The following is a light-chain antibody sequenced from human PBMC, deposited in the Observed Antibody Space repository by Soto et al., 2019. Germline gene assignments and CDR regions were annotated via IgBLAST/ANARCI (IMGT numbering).Light chain of an antibody. J-gene: IGLJ2*01. CDR2: RDS. Sequence: SYELTPPLSVSVALGQTARITCGGNNLGSKNVHWYQQKPGQAPVLVIYRDSNRPSGIPERFSGANSGNTAPLTISRAQAGDEADYYCQVWDSSTVVFGGGTKLTVL. V-gene: IGLV3-9*01. CDR1: NLGSKN. CDR3: QVWDSSTVV.